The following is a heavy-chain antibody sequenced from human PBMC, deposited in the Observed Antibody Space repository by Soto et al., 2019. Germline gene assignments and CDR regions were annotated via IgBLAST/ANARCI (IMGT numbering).Heavy chain of an antibody. CDR1: GFTFSSYA. CDR2: ISGSATTT. J-gene: IGHJ4*02. Sequence: GGSLRLSCAASGFTFSSYAMSWVRQAPGKGLEWVSAISGSATTTYYADSVKGRFTISRDNSKNTLYLQMDRLRAEDTAIYYCAKVPKRGIDYWGQGTLVTVSS. D-gene: IGHD3-10*01. CDR3: AKVPKRGIDY. V-gene: IGHV3-23*01.